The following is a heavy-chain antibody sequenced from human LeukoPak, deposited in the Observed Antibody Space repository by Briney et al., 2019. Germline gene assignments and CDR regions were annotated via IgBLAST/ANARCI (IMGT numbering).Heavy chain of an antibody. D-gene: IGHD5-18*01. V-gene: IGHV3-7*01. CDR2: IKQDGSEK. Sequence: PGGSLRLSCAASGFTFSSYWMSWVRQAPGKGLEWVANIKQDGSEKYYVDSVKGRLTISRDNAKNSLYLQMNSLRAEDTAVYYCAREVYSYGYYYGMDVWGQGTTVTVSS. J-gene: IGHJ6*02. CDR3: AREVYSYGYYYGMDV. CDR1: GFTFSSYW.